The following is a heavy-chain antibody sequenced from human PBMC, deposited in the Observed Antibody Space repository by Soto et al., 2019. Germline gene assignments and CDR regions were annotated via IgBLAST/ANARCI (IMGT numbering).Heavy chain of an antibody. CDR1: GYTFTSYY. CDR2: INPSGGST. J-gene: IGHJ4*02. Sequence: ASVKVSCKASGYTFTSYYMHWVRQAPGQGLEWMGIINPSGGSTSYAQKFQGRVTMTRDTSTSTVYMELSSLRSEDTAVYYCAREGGSSWYVYYFDYWGQGTLVIVSS. CDR3: AREGGSSWYVYYFDY. V-gene: IGHV1-46*01. D-gene: IGHD6-13*01.